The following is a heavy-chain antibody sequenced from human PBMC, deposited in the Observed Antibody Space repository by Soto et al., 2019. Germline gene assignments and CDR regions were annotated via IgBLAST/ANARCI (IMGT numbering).Heavy chain of an antibody. CDR3: ARDPHDDGPPDDFDL. CDR1: GVTFSNYW. V-gene: IGHV3-74*01. J-gene: IGHJ3*01. CDR2: ISRDDGST. Sequence: GGPLRLSCAASGVTFSNYWIHWVRQASGKGLVWVSRISRDDGSTSYADSVKGRFSISRHNARNTLYLQMSSLGVENTAVYYCARDPHDDGPPDDFDLWGQGTMVTVSS. D-gene: IGHD1-1*01.